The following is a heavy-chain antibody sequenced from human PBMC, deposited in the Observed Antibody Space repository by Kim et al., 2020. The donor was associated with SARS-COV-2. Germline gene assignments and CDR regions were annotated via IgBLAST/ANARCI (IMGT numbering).Heavy chain of an antibody. J-gene: IGHJ4*01. D-gene: IGHD1-1*01. CDR3: ARDGTTRNGGYYFDY. Sequence: QKFPGRVTITQETAASTAFMELSSLTSEDTAIYYCARDGTTRNGGYYFDYWGQGALVTVSS. V-gene: IGHV1-3*01.